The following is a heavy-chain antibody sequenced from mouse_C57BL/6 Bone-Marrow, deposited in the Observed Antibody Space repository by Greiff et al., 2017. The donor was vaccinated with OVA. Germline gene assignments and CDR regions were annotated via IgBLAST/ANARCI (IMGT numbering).Heavy chain of an antibody. J-gene: IGHJ2*01. CDR2: IYPRSGNT. CDR3: ARANWYYFDY. CDR1: GYTFTSYG. D-gene: IGHD4-1*01. V-gene: IGHV1-81*01. Sequence: QVQLQQSGAELARPGASVKLSCKASGYTFTSYGISWVKQSTGKGLEWIGEIYPRSGNTYYNEKFKGKATLTADKSTSTAYMALRSLTSEDSAVYFWARANWYYFDYWGQGTTLTVSS.